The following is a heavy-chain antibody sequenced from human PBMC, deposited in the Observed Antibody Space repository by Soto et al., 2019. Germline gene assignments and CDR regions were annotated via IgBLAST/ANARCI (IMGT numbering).Heavy chain of an antibody. CDR3: ARDLQDRFDY. CDR2: VYFDGST. CDR1: GGSFSDSDW. Sequence: SETLSLTCAVFGGSFSDSDWWSWVRQPPGKGLEWIGEVYFDGSTNYNPSLKSRVSISVDISSNHFSLTLRSVTVADTAVYYCARDLQDRFDYWGQGKLVTVSS. V-gene: IGHV4-4*02. J-gene: IGHJ4*02.